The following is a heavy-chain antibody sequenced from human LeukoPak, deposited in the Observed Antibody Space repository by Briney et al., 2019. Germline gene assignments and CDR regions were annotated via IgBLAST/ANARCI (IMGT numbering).Heavy chain of an antibody. CDR3: ARVGVGYYDSSGYSRTHWFDP. D-gene: IGHD3-22*01. Sequence: SETLSLTCTVSGGSISSGDYYWSWIRQPPGKGLEWIGYIYYSGSTNYKPSLKSRVTISVDTSKNQFSLKLSSVTAADTAVYYCARVGVGYYDSSGYSRTHWFDPWGQGSLVTVSS. CDR2: IYYSGST. V-gene: IGHV4-61*08. CDR1: GGSISSGDYY. J-gene: IGHJ5*02.